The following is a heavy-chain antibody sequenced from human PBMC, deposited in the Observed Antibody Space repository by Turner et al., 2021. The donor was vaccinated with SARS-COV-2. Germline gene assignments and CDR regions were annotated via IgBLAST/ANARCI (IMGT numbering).Heavy chain of an antibody. CDR3: TKDYYHSRGYADALVM. CDR2: ISGTGGNK. V-gene: IGHV3-23*01. J-gene: IGHJ3*02. D-gene: IGHD3-22*01. CDR1: GFIFNNYA. Sequence: EVQLLESGGGLVQPGGSLRLSWTASGFIFNNYAMSWVRQAPGKGLEWVAAISGTGGNKYYADSAKGRFTISRDNSKNTQYLQMNSLGAEDTALYYCTKDYYHSRGYADALVMWGPGTAVIVSS.